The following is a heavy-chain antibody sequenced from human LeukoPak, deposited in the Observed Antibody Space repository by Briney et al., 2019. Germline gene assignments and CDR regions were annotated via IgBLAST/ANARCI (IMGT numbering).Heavy chain of an antibody. CDR2: INPNTGVT. V-gene: IGHV1-2*06. J-gene: IGHJ4*02. D-gene: IGHD3-22*01. Sequence: GSSVKVSCKASAYSFIDYYIHWVRQAPGQGLEWMGRINPNTGVTDYAQIFKGRVTMTRDTSISKAYMEPSRLGSDDTAMYYCARSSPSYYFDSSGYYYGVYWGQGPLVTVSS. CDR1: AYSFIDYY. CDR3: ARSSPSYYFDSSGYYYGVY.